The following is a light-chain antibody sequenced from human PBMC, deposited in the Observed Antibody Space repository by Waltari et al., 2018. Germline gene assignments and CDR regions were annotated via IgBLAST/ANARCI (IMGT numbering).Light chain of an antibody. CDR2: KTS. V-gene: IGKV1-5*03. Sequence: DIQMTQSPSTLSASLGDRVTITCRASQNINVWLAWYQQKPGKAPNLLIYKTSNLHNGVPSRFSGSGSGTEFTLTISSLQPDDFATYACQQYFTYPWTFGQGTKVEV. CDR1: QNINVW. CDR3: QQYFTYPWT. J-gene: IGKJ1*01.